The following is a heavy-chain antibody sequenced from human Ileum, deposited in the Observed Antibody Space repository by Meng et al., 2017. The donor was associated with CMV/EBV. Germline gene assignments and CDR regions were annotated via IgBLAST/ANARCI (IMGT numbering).Heavy chain of an antibody. CDR1: GFSLSTSGMR. CDR3: RIHGPFRYCSSTSCDDAFDI. J-gene: IGHJ3*02. D-gene: IGHD2-2*01. Sequence: SGPTLVKPTQTLTLTCTFSGFSLSTSGMRVSWIRQPPGKALEWLARIDWDDDKFYSTSLKTRLTISKDTSKNQVVLTMTNMDPVDTATYYSRIHGPFRYCSSTSCDDAFDIWGQGTMVTVSS. V-gene: IGHV2-70D*14. CDR2: IDWDDDK.